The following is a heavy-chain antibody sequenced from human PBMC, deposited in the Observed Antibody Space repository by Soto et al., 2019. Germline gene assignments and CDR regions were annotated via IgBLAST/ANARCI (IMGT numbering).Heavy chain of an antibody. Sequence: QVQLLQSGAEVKKPGASVKVSCKASGYKFTTYGITWVRQAPGQGLEWLGGISTYNGNTDYAQNLQDRVTMTTETSTSTAYLEVRSLTSDDTAVYFCARGLGTNGLDVWGQGPRSPSR. CDR1: GYKFTTYG. D-gene: IGHD7-27*01. J-gene: IGHJ6*02. CDR2: ISTYNGNT. V-gene: IGHV1-18*04. CDR3: ARGLGTNGLDV.